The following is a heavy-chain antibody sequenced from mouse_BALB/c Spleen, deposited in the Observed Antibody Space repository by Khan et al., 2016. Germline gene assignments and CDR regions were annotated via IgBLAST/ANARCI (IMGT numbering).Heavy chain of an antibody. V-gene: IGHV2-6-7*01. D-gene: IGHD1-2*01. CDR1: GFSLTGYG. CDR3: DRDNSGYGPWYFDV. CDR2: IWGDGST. Sequence: QVQLKESGPGLVAPSQSLSITCTVSGFSLTGYGVNWVRQPPGKGLEWLGMIWGDGSTDYNSALKSRLSISKDNSKSQVFLKLNSLQTDDTARYYCDRDNSGYGPWYFDVWGAGTTVTVSS. J-gene: IGHJ1*01.